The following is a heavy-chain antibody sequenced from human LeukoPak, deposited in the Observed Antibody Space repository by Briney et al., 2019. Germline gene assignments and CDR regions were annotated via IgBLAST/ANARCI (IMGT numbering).Heavy chain of an antibody. D-gene: IGHD5-12*01. CDR3: ARAHGSGGDYFDY. CDR2: IYYSGTT. Sequence: SQTLSLTCTVSGGSISSGAYFWSWIRQHPGKGLEWIGFIYYSGTTYYNPSLKSRLTLSKDTSKNHFSLTLSSVTAADTAVYYCARAHGSGGDYFDYWGQGTLVTVSS. V-gene: IGHV4-31*03. J-gene: IGHJ4*02. CDR1: GGSISSGAYF.